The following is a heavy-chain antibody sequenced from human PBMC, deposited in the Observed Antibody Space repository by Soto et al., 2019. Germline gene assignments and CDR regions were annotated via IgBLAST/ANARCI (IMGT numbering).Heavy chain of an antibody. D-gene: IGHD3-9*01. J-gene: IGHJ6*02. CDR1: GFTFSSYS. V-gene: IGHV3-21*04. CDR3: ARDRLDYGMDV. CDR2: ISSSSSYI. Sequence: GGSLRLSCAASGFTFSSYSMNWVRQAPGKGLEWVSSISSSSSYIYYADSVKGRFTISRDNSKNTLYVQVNSLRAEDTAVYYCARDRLDYGMDVWGQGTAVTVSS.